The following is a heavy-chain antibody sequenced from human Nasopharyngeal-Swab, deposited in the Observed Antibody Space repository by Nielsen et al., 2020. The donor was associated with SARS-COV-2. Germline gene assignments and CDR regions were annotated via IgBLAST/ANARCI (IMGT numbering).Heavy chain of an antibody. CDR3: ARANIPEITIFGVVRRTGMDV. J-gene: IGHJ6*02. CDR1: GGFISNYY. CDR2: IHDSGNT. V-gene: IGHV4-59*01. D-gene: IGHD3-3*01. Sequence: GSLRLSCTVSGGFISNYYWSWIRQPPGKGLEWIGDIHDSGNTNYNPSLKSRVTISVDTSKNQFSLKLSSVTAADTAVYYCARANIPEITIFGVVRRTGMDVWGQGTTVTVSS.